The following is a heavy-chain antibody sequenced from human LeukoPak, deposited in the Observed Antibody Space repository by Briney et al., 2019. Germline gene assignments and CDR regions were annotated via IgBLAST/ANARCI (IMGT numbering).Heavy chain of an antibody. CDR1: GFTFYTYG. V-gene: IGHV3-64*01. CDR3: ARGAQLTDY. J-gene: IGHJ4*02. D-gene: IGHD6-13*01. CDR2: IGPDGGTT. Sequence: PGGSLRLSCAASGFTFYTYGMHWVRQAPGKGLEYVSGIGPDGGTTYYANSVKGRFTISRDNSKYMLYLQMGSLTTDDMAVYYCARGAQLTDYWGQGTLVTASS.